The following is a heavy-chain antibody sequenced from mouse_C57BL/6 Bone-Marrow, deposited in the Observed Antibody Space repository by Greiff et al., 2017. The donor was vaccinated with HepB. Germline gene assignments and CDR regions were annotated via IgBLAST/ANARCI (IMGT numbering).Heavy chain of an antibody. V-gene: IGHV1-19*01. CDR3: APLPTAYYFDY. CDR2: INPYNGGT. Sequence: EVQLQQSGPVLVKPGASVKMSCKASGYTFTDYYMNWVKQSHGKSLEWIGVINPYNGGTSYNQKFKGKATLTVDKSSSTAYMELNSLTSEDSAVYYCAPLPTAYYFDYRGPATTLPVSS. D-gene: IGHD2-10*01. CDR1: GYTFTDYY. J-gene: IGHJ2*01.